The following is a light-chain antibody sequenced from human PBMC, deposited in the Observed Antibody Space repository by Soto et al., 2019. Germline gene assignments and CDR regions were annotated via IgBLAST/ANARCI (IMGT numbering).Light chain of an antibody. CDR3: QQYNNWWT. CDR1: QSLNSN. J-gene: IGKJ1*01. V-gene: IGKV3-15*01. Sequence: ILLTQSPTLSVSPGERVTLSCRASQSLNSNLAWYQQRPGQAPRLLIYDTSTRATGIPARFSGSGSGTEFTLTISSLQSEDFAVYYCQQYNNWWTFGQGTKVEIK. CDR2: DTS.